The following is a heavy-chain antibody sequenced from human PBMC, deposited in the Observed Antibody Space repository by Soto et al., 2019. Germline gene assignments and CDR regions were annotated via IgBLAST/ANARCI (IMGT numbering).Heavy chain of an antibody. CDR1: GFTFSSYG. V-gene: IGHV3-33*01. J-gene: IGHJ5*02. D-gene: IGHD3-10*01. Sequence: QVQLVESGGGVVQPGRSLRLSCAASGFTFSSYGMHWVRQAPGKGLEWVAVIWYDGSNKYYADSVKGRFTISRDNSKNTLYLQMNSLRAEDTAVYYCARELYGSGRRVWFDPWGQGTLVTVSS. CDR3: ARELYGSGRRVWFDP. CDR2: IWYDGSNK.